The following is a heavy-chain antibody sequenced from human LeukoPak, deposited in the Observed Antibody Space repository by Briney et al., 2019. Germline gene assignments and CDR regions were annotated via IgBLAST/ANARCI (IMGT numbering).Heavy chain of an antibody. D-gene: IGHD5-12*01. CDR3: AKEYSGYRAGYYGMDV. V-gene: IGHV3-23*01. J-gene: IGHJ6*02. CDR2: ISGSGGST. CDR1: GFTFSSYA. Sequence: GGSLRLPCAASGFTFSSYAMSWVRQAPGKGLEWVSAISGSGGSTYYADSVKGRFTISRDNSKNTLYLQMNSLRAEDTAVYYCAKEYSGYRAGYYGMDVWGQGTTVTVSS.